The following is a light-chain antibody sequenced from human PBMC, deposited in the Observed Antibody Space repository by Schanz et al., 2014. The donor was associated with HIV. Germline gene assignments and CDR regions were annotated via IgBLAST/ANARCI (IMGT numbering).Light chain of an antibody. CDR2: GAS. J-gene: IGKJ4*01. Sequence: EIVLTQSPGTLSLSPGDRATLSCRASQSVSSRYLAWYQQKPGQAPRLLIYGASSRATGIPDRFSGSGSGTDFTLTISSLQPEDFAVYYCQQDYNLPFGGGTKVGIK. V-gene: IGKV3-20*01. CDR1: QSVSSRY. CDR3: QQDYNLP.